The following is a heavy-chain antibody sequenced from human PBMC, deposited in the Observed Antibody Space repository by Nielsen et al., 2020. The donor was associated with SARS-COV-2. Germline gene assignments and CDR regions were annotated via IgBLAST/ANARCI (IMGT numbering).Heavy chain of an antibody. CDR1: GGSISSYY. J-gene: IGHJ6*02. CDR2: IYYSGST. Sequence: SETLSLTCTVSGGSISSYYWSWIRQPPGKGLEWIGYIYYSGSTNYNPSLKSRVTISVDTSKNQFSLKLSSVIAADTAVYYCARDLPIGYCSGGSCSLGMDVWGQGTTVTVSS. D-gene: IGHD2-15*01. V-gene: IGHV4-59*13. CDR3: ARDLPIGYCSGGSCSLGMDV.